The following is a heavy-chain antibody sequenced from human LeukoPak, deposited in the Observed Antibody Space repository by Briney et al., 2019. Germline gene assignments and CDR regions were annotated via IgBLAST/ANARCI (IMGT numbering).Heavy chain of an antibody. CDR1: GGTFISYA. J-gene: IGHJ4*02. Sequence: GASVKVSCKASGGTFISYAISWVRQAPGQGLEWMGGIIPIFGTANYAQKFQGRVTITADESTSTAYMELSSLRSEDTAVYYCARVSGVGANHGYFDYWGQGTLVTVSS. CDR3: ARVSGVGANHGYFDY. V-gene: IGHV1-69*13. D-gene: IGHD1-26*01. CDR2: IIPIFGTA.